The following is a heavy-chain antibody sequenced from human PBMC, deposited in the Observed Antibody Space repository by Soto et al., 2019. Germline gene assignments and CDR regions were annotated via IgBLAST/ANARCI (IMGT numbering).Heavy chain of an antibody. J-gene: IGHJ4*02. CDR2: IWHDGGNK. CDR1: GFTFSSYG. Sequence: GGSLRLSCAAPGFTFSSYGMHWVRQAPGKGLEWVAFIWHDGGNKFYAESVKGRFTISRDNSKNTLYLQMTSLSAEDTAMYYCARDGDVNTGFGKDYWGQGTLVTVSS. V-gene: IGHV3-33*01. CDR3: ARDGDVNTGFGKDY. D-gene: IGHD3-16*01.